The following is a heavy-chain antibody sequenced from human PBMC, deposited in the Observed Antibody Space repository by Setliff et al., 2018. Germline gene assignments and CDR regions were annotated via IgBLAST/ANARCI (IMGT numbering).Heavy chain of an antibody. CDR1: GYTFTGHY. D-gene: IGHD3-9*01. V-gene: IGHV1-2*02. Sequence: ASVKVSCKASGYTFTGHYIHWVRQAPGQGLEWMGWINPRTGVTNYAQKFKGRVTMTRDTSITTVYMEVSRLRSDDTAVYFCARDGDILTTYYIYYYYMDVWGKGTTVTVSS. CDR3: ARDGDILTTYYIYYYYMDV. CDR2: INPRTGVT. J-gene: IGHJ6*03.